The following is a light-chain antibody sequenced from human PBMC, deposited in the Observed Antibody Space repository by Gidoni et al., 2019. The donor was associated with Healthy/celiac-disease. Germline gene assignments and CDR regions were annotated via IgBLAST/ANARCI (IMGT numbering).Light chain of an antibody. CDR2: WAS. V-gene: IGKV4-1*01. CDR1: QSVLYSSNNKNY. Sequence: DIVMTQSPDSLAVSLGERATINCKSSQSVLYSSNNKNYLAWYQQKPGQPPKLLIYWASTRESGVPDRFSGRGSGTDFTLTIRSLQAEDVAVYYCQQYYSTVLTFGGGTKVEIK. J-gene: IGKJ4*01. CDR3: QQYYSTVLT.